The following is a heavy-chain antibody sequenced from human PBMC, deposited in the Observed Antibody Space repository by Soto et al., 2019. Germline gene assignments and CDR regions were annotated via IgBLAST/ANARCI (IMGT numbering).Heavy chain of an antibody. CDR3: ARGTGLSYTYGIDD. Sequence: SETLSLTCTVSGASVDSAGYFWTWIRQRPGKGLEWIGHINYSGSTDHAPSLRSRLMVSIDTSKNQFSLKLNSVTAADTAIYYCARGTGLSYTYGIDDWGQGTLVTVS. D-gene: IGHD5-18*01. CDR2: INYSGST. CDR1: GASVDSAGYF. J-gene: IGHJ1*01. V-gene: IGHV4-31*03.